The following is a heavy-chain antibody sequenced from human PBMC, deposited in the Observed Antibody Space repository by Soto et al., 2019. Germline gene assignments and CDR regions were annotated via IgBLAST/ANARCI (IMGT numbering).Heavy chain of an antibody. J-gene: IGHJ6*02. CDR2: ISYDGSNK. CDR1: SYG. Sequence: SYGLHWVRRAPGKGLEWVAVISYDGSNKYYADSVKGRFTISRDNSKNTLYLQMNSLRAEDTAVYYCAKPLGTVVVPAANVYGMDVWGQGTTVTVSS. CDR3: AKPLGTVVVPAANVYGMDV. D-gene: IGHD2-2*01. V-gene: IGHV3-30*18.